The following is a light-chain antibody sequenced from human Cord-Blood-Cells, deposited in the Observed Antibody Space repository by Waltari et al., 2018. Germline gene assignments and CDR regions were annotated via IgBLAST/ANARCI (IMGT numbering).Light chain of an antibody. CDR2: SDN. CDR1: SSNIGSSS. V-gene: IGLV1-44*01. J-gene: IGLJ2*01. CDR3: AAWDDSLNGVV. Sequence: QSVLTPPPSASGTPRQRVTIPCPGSSSNIGSSSVNWYQQLPATAPTLLIYSDNQRPSWVPDRYSGSKSCPSASLVISGLQSEDEADYYCAAWDDSLNGVVFGGGTKLTVL.